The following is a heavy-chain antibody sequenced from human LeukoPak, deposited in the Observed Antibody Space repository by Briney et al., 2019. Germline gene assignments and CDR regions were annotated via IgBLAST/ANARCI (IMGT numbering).Heavy chain of an antibody. D-gene: IGHD3-3*01. CDR1: GGSFSGYY. CDR2: INHSGST. Sequence: SETLSLTCAVYGGSFSGYYWGWIRQPPGKGLEWIGEINHSGSTNYNPSLKSRVTISVDTSKNQFSLKLSSVTAADTAVYYCARGNNYDFWSGPYYMDVWGKGTTVTVSS. CDR3: ARGNNYDFWSGPYYMDV. V-gene: IGHV4-34*01. J-gene: IGHJ6*03.